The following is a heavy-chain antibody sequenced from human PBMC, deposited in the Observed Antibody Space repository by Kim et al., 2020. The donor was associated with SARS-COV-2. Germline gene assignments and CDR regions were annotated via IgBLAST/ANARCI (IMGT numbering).Heavy chain of an antibody. CDR3: AKASYASSGYQG. J-gene: IGHJ4*02. Sequence: YYADSVKGRFTISRDNSKNSLYLQMNSLRTEDTALYYCAKASYASSGYQGWGQGTLVTVSS. V-gene: IGHV3-43*01. D-gene: IGHD3-22*01.